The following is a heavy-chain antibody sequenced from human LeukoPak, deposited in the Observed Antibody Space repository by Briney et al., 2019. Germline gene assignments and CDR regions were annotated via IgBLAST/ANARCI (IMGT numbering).Heavy chain of an antibody. CDR3: ARPARSQCFTYEVDGPYVNY. CDR1: GTCFSTYC. CDR2: IRGSSTTI. Sequence: GGSLRLSCGASGTCFSTYCMSWIRQTPGKGLEWISYIRGSSTTIYYADSVKGRFTISRDNARNSLYLQMNDLRAEDSGVYFCARPARSQCFTYEVDGPYVNYRGQGSLVTVSS. V-gene: IGHV3-48*01. J-gene: IGHJ4*02. D-gene: IGHD3-3*01.